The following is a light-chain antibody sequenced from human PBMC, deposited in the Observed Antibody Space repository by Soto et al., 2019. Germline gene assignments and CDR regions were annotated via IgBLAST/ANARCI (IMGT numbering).Light chain of an antibody. J-gene: IGKJ4*01. V-gene: IGKV3-15*01. CDR1: QSVSSN. CDR3: QQYNVLPLT. CDR2: VAS. Sequence: EIVMTQSPATLSVSPGERATLSCRASQSVSSNLAWYQQKPGQTPKLLIYVASTRATGIPARFSGSGSGTEFTLTISSLQSEDFAFYYCQQYNVLPLTFGGWTKVEFK.